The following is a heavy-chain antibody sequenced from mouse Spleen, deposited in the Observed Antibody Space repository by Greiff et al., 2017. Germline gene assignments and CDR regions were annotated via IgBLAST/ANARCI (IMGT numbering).Heavy chain of an antibody. CDR2: ISSGGSYT. D-gene: IGHD1-2*01. J-gene: IGHJ2*01. Sequence: EVHLVESGGDLVKPGGSLKLSCAASGFTFSSYGMSWVRQTPDKRLEWVATISSGGSYTYYPDSVKGRFTISRDNAKNTLYLQMSSLKSEDTAMYYCARHGYGYDYWGQGTTLTVSS. V-gene: IGHV5-6*01. CDR3: ARHGYGYDY. CDR1: GFTFSSYG.